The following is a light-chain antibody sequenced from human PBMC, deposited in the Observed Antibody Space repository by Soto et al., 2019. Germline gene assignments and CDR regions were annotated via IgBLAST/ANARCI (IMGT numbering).Light chain of an antibody. CDR1: SSDVGGYNH. J-gene: IGLJ2*01. CDR3: CSYTSLSTVV. Sequence: QSVLTQPPSVSGSPGQSITISCTGTSSDVGGYNHVSWYQHSPGKAPKLILFAVSDRPSGVSHRFSGSKSGNTASLTISGLQAEDEADYYCCSYTSLSTVVFGGGTKVTVL. V-gene: IGLV2-14*01. CDR2: AVS.